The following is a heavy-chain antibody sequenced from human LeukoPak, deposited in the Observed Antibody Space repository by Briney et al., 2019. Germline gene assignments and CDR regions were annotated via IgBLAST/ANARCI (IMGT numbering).Heavy chain of an antibody. J-gene: IGHJ6*03. CDR3: ARGDCSSTSCPREYYYYYMDV. D-gene: IGHD2-2*01. Sequence: ASVKVSCKASGGTFTSYDINWVRQATGQGLEWMGWMNPNSGNTGYAQKFQGRVTITRNTSISTAYMELSSLRSEDTAVYYCARGDCSSTSCPREYYYYYMDVWGKGTTVTVSS. CDR2: MNPNSGNT. V-gene: IGHV1-8*03. CDR1: GGTFTSYD.